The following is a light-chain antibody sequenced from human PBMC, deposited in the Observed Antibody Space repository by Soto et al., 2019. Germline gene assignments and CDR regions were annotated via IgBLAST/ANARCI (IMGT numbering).Light chain of an antibody. CDR2: WAS. CDR3: QQCYSAPLT. V-gene: IGKV4-1*01. J-gene: IGKJ4*02. Sequence: DIVMTQSPDSLAVSLCERATINCKSSQNILYTNNKNYLVWYQQKPGQPPKLLISWASTRESGVPDRFSGSGSGTDFTLTISSLQSDDVAVYYCQQCYSAPLTFGGGTKVEI. CDR1: QNILYTNNKNY.